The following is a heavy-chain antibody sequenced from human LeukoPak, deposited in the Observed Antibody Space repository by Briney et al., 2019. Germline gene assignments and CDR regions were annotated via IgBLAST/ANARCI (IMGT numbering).Heavy chain of an antibody. D-gene: IGHD3-10*01. J-gene: IGHJ4*02. CDR2: SNANGSDT. Sequence: PGGSLRLSCAASGFTFGTYWMHWVRQTPGKGLVWVSRSNANGSDTGYAASVRGRFTISRDNAKNTLYLQMNSLRVEDTAVYYCARGPHSGWFDFGGQGTQVTVSS. CDR3: ARGPHSGWFDF. CDR1: GFTFGTYW. V-gene: IGHV3-74*01.